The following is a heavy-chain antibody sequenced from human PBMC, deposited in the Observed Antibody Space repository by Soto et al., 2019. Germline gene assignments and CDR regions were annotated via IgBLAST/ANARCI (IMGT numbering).Heavy chain of an antibody. J-gene: IGHJ4*02. Sequence: LSLTCNVSGASISSSSYYWGWIRQPPGKGLEWIGHIFHTGSTYYNPSLKSRVTISVDTSKNQFSLKLSSVTATDTAVYYCARRRIVVTTNFDYWGQGTLVTVSS. D-gene: IGHD1-26*01. CDR2: IFHTGST. CDR3: ARRRIVVTTNFDY. V-gene: IGHV4-39*01. CDR1: GASISSSSYY.